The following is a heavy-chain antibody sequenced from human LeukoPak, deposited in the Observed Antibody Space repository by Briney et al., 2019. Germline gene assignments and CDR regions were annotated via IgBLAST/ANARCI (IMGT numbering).Heavy chain of an antibody. CDR2: INHSGST. CDR1: GGSFSGYY. Sequence: SSETLSLTCAVYGGSFSGYYWSWIRQPPGKGLEWIGEINHSGSTNYNPSLKSRVTISVDTSKNQFSLKLSSVTAADTAVYYCARHRLAVAGSNAFDIWGQGTMVTVSS. D-gene: IGHD6-19*01. J-gene: IGHJ3*02. V-gene: IGHV4-34*01. CDR3: ARHRLAVAGSNAFDI.